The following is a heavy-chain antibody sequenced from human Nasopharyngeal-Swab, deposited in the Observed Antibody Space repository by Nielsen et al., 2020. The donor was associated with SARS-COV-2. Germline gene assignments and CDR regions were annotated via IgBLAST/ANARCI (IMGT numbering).Heavy chain of an antibody. CDR3: AGNMVRGVIFVRGFDP. J-gene: IGHJ5*02. V-gene: IGHV3-23*01. CDR2: ISGSGGST. CDR1: GFTFSSYD. Sequence: GESLKISCAASGFTFSSYDMSWVRQAPGKGLEWVSAISGSGGSTYYADSVKGRFTISRDNSKNKLYLQMNSLRAEDTAVYYCAGNMVRGVIFVRGFDPWGQGTLVTISS. D-gene: IGHD3-10*01.